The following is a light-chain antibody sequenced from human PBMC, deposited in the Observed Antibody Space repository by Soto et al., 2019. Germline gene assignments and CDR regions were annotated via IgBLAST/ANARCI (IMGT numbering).Light chain of an antibody. CDR2: DAS. CDR3: QQRSNWLT. Sequence: EIVLTQSPATLSLSPGERATLSCRASQSVSSYLAWYQQKPGQAPRLLIYDASNRATGIPARFSGSGSGTDFPLTISSLEPEGFAVYYWQQRSNWLTFGGGTKVEIK. CDR1: QSVSSY. V-gene: IGKV3-11*01. J-gene: IGKJ4*01.